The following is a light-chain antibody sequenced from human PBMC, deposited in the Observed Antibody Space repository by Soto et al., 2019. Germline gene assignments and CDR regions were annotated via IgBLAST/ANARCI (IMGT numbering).Light chain of an antibody. CDR2: DAY. J-gene: IGKJ2*01. V-gene: IGKV1-5*01. CDR1: QSIDKR. Sequence: DIQMIQSPSTLPASVGDTVTITCRASQSIDKRLAWHQRKPGKAPMLLLYDAYTLQSGVRSRFIGSGSGTAFTLTIACLPPDDSAAYYGQQCSSYYNFGQGTKLEIK. CDR3: QQCSSYYN.